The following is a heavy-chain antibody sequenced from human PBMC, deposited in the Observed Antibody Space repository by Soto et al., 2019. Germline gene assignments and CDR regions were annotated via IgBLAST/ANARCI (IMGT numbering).Heavy chain of an antibody. D-gene: IGHD2-8*01. J-gene: IGHJ2*01. Sequence: QVQLQESGPGLVKPSETLSLTCTVSGGSISGGVHSWSWIRQPPGKGLEWIGHIFDIGSTYYNPSLKSRLTISVDTSKNQFSLSLSSVTAADTAVYYCAREIMPRTNDWYFDLWGRGTLVTVSS. CDR2: IFDIGST. CDR3: AREIMPRTNDWYFDL. V-gene: IGHV4-30-4*01. CDR1: GGSISGGVHS.